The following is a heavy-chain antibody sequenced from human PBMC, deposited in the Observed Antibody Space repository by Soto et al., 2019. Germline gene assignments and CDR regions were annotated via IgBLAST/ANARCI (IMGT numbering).Heavy chain of an antibody. CDR2: LWYDGSNK. J-gene: IGHJ6*02. D-gene: IGHD2-8*01. Sequence: PGGSLRLSCAASGFTFSSYGMHWVRQAPGKGLEWVAVLWYDGSNKYYADSVKGRFTISRDNSKNTLYLQMNSLRAEDTAVYYCAREGYLPLYMVYYYYYYGMDVWGQGTKVTVSS. V-gene: IGHV3-33*01. CDR1: GFTFSSYG. CDR3: AREGYLPLYMVYYYYYYGMDV.